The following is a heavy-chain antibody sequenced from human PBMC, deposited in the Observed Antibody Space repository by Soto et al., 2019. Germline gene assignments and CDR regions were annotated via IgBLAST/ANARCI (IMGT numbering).Heavy chain of an antibody. Sequence: QVQLVESGGGVVQPGRSLRLSCAASGFTFSNFGMNWVRQAPGKGREWVAAIPADGSDKYFSGSVKGRFTISRDNSKHTLFLQMNSLRVEDTAVYYCVKGSDVARQELDYWGQGTLVTVSS. CDR2: IPADGSDK. CDR3: VKGSDVARQELDY. V-gene: IGHV3-30*18. J-gene: IGHJ4*02. CDR1: GFTFSNFG. D-gene: IGHD3-3*01.